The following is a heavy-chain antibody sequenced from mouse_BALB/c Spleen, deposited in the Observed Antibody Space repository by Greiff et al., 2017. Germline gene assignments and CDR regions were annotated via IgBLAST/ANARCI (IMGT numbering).Heavy chain of an antibody. CDR3: ARHRRYEDGPYAMDY. D-gene: IGHD2-14*01. CDR1: GFAFSSYD. CDR2: ISSGGGST. Sequence: DVKLVESGGGLVKPGGSLKLSCAASGFAFSSYDMSWVRQTPEKRLEWVAYISSGGGSTYYPDTVKGRFTISRDNAKNTQYLQMSSLKSEDTAMYYCARHRRYEDGPYAMDYWGQGTSVTVSS. J-gene: IGHJ4*01. V-gene: IGHV5-12-1*01.